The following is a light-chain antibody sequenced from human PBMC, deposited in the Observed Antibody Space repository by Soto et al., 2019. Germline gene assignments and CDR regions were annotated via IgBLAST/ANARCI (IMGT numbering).Light chain of an antibody. CDR3: QQYGSSPPQP. Sequence: EIVLTQSPGTLSLSPGERATLSCRASQSVSSSYLAWYQQKPGQAPRLLIYGASSRATGIPDRFSRSGSGTDFTLTISRLEPEDFAVYYCQQYGSSPPQPFGQGTKLEIK. CDR2: GAS. V-gene: IGKV3-20*01. J-gene: IGKJ2*01. CDR1: QSVSSSY.